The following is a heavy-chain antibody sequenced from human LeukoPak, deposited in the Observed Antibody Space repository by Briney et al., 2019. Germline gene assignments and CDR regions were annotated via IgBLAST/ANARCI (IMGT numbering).Heavy chain of an antibody. V-gene: IGHV3-23*01. D-gene: IGHD3-10*01. CDR1: GFTFSSYS. Sequence: PGGSLRLSCAASGFTFSSYSMTWVRQAPGKGLEWVSGISWNSGSIGYADSVKGRFTISRDNSKNTLYLQMNSLRAEDTAVYYCAKDQPDPHMVRGVPWGQGTLVTVSS. CDR2: ISWNSGSI. J-gene: IGHJ5*02. CDR3: AKDQPDPHMVRGVP.